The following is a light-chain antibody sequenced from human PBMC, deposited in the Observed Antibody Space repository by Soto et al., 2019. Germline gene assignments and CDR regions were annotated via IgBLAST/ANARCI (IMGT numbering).Light chain of an antibody. CDR3: QSYDNSLSGSGV. J-gene: IGLJ3*02. CDR1: TSNIGAGYE. Sequence: QSVLTQPPSVSGAPGQRVTISCTGSTSNIGAGYEVHWYQQLPGTAPKLLVSGHNIRPSGVPDRFSGFKSGASASLVITGLHAEDEADYYCQSYDNSLSGSGVFGGGTKVTVL. V-gene: IGLV1-40*01. CDR2: GHN.